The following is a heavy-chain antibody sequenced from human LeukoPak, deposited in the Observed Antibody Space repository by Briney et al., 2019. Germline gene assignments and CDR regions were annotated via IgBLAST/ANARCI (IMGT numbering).Heavy chain of an antibody. D-gene: IGHD3-10*02. CDR1: GLGFSNFW. V-gene: IGHV3-48*03. CDR3: AELGITMIGGV. CDR2: ISSSGSTI. Sequence: GGSLRLSCAASGLGFSNFWMDWVRQAPGKGLEWVSYISSSGSTIYYADSVKGRFTISRDNAKNSLYLQMNSLRAEDTAVYYCAELGITMIGGVWGKGTTVTISS. J-gene: IGHJ6*04.